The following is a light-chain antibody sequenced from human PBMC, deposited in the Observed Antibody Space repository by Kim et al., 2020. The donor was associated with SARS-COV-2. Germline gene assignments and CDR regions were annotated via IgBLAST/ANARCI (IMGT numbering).Light chain of an antibody. Sequence: PDSISCRSSQSLLQSNGYNYLDWYLQKPGQSPQLLIYLGSNRASGVPDRFSGSGSGTDFTLKISRVEAEDVGVYYCMQALQTPVTFGQGTRLEIK. CDR1: QSLLQSNGYNY. J-gene: IGKJ5*01. CDR3: MQALQTPVT. V-gene: IGKV2-28*01. CDR2: LGS.